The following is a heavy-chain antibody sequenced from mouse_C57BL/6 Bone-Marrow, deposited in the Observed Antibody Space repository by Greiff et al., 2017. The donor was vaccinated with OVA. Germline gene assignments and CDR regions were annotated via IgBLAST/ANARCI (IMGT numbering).Heavy chain of an antibody. Sequence: QVQLQQSGAELARPGASVKLSCKSSGYTFTSYGISWVKQRTGQGLEWIGEIYPSSGNTYYNDQFKGKATLTADKSSSTAYMELRSLTSEDSAVDVCARVWDYDTVYWGQGTTLTVSS. CDR2: IYPSSGNT. V-gene: IGHV1-81*01. CDR1: GYTFTSYG. D-gene: IGHD2-4*01. J-gene: IGHJ2*01. CDR3: ARVWDYDTVY.